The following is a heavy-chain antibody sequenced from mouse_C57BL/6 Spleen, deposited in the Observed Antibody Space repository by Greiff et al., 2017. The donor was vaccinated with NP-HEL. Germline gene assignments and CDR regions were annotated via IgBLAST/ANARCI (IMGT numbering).Heavy chain of an antibody. Sequence: QVQLQQPGAELVRPGSSVKLSCKASGYTFTSYWMDWVKQRPGQGLEWIGNIYPSDSETHYNQKFKDKATLTVDKSSSTAYMQLSSLTSEDSAVYYCARGRGYYAMDDWGQGTSVTVSS. J-gene: IGHJ4*01. CDR1: GYTFTSYW. V-gene: IGHV1-61*01. CDR2: IYPSDSET. CDR3: ARGRGYYAMDD.